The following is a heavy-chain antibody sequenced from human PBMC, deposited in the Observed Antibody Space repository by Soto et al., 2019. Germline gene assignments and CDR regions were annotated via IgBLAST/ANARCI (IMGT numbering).Heavy chain of an antibody. CDR3: ARRARTATTNWGAFDV. CDR1: GFTFNTYV. D-gene: IGHD1-7*01. V-gene: IGHV3-23*01. Sequence: EVQLLESGGGLVQPGGSLRLSCAASGFTFNTYVMNWVRQAPGKGLEWVSTISYSADKTHYADSVKGSFTISIDNSRDTLFLQMHSLRADDAAVYYCARRARTATTNWGAFDVWGQGNMVTVSS. CDR2: ISYSADKT. J-gene: IGHJ3*01.